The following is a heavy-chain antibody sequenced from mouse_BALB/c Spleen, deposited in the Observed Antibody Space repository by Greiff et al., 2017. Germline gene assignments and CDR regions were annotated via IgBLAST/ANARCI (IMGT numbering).Heavy chain of an antibody. V-gene: IGHV1S34*01. CDR1: GYSFTGYY. Sequence: LVKTGASVKISCKASGYSFTGYYMHWVKQSHGKSLEWIGYISCYNGATSYNQKFKGKATFTVDTSSSTAYMQFNSLTSEDSAVYCCGGTWYGAGLDVWGAGTTVTVSS. CDR3: GGTWYGAGLDV. D-gene: IGHD1-1*02. CDR2: ISCYNGAT. J-gene: IGHJ1*01.